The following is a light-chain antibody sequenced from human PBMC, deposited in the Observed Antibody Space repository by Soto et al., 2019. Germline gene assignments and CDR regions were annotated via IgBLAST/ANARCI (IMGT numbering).Light chain of an antibody. CDR1: QSVSSY. Sequence: EIVLTQSPATLSLSPGERATLSCRASQSVSSYLAWYQQKPGQAPRLLIYDASNKATGIPARFSGSGAGTDFTLTISSLEHGDCAVYYCQQRSKCPFTFGPGTKVDI. V-gene: IGKV3-11*01. J-gene: IGKJ3*01. CDR3: QQRSKCPFT. CDR2: DAS.